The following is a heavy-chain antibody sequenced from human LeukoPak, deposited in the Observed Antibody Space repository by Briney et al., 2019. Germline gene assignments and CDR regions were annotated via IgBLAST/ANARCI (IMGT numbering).Heavy chain of an antibody. CDR1: GFTFSSYW. CDR2: IKQDGSEK. J-gene: IGHJ4*02. CDR3: ARVPWGGWFGELLGQYYFDY. V-gene: IGHV3-7*01. D-gene: IGHD3-10*01. Sequence: GGSLRLSCAASGFTFSSYWMSWVRQAPGKGLEWVANIKQDGSEKYYVDSVKGRFTISRDNAKNSLYLQMNSLRAEDTAVYYCARVPWGGWFGELLGQYYFDYWGQGTLVTVSS.